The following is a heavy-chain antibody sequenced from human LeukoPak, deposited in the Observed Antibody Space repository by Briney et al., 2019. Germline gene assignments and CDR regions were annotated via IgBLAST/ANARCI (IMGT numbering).Heavy chain of an antibody. J-gene: IGHJ5*02. Sequence: SETLSLTCTVSGGSISSYYWSWIRQPQGKGLEWIGYIYYSGSTNHNPSLKSRVTISVDTSKNQFSLKLNSVTAAETAVYYCARGGFDWQQFNWFDPWGQGTLVTVSS. CDR3: ARGGFDWQQFNWFDP. D-gene: IGHD6-13*01. CDR2: IYYSGST. CDR1: GGSISSYY. V-gene: IGHV4-59*01.